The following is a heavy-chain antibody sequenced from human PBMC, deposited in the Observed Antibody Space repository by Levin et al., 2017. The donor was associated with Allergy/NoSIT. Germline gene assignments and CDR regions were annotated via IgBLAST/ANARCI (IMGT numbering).Heavy chain of an antibody. D-gene: IGHD1-26*01. CDR3: AKGRKWELRDPFDY. CDR1: GFTFSSYG. J-gene: IGHJ4*02. Sequence: GGSLRLSCAASGFTFSSYGMHWVRQAPGKGLEWVAVISYDGSDKYYADSVKGRFTISRDNSKNTLYLQMNSLRAEDTAVYYCAKGRKWELRDPFDYWGQGTLVTVSS. CDR2: ISYDGSDK. V-gene: IGHV3-30*18.